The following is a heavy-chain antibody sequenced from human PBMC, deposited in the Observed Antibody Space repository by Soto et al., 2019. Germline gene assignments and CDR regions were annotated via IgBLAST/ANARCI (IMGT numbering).Heavy chain of an antibody. CDR2: IPYDGSNK. J-gene: IGHJ5*02. CDR3: AKAAMVRGVIEGRNWFDP. CDR1: GFTFISYG. Sequence: QAGVSLRLSCAASGFTFISYGMHWVRQAPGKGLEWVAVIPYDGSNKYYADSVKGRFTISRDNSKNTLYLQMNSLRAEDTAVYYCAKAAMVRGVIEGRNWFDPWGQGTLVTVSS. D-gene: IGHD3-10*01. V-gene: IGHV3-30*18.